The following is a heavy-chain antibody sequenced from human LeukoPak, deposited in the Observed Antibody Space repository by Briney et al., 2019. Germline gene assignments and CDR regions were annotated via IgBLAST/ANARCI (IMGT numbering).Heavy chain of an antibody. Sequence: SQTLSLTCAISGDSVSSNSAAWNWIRPSPSRGLEWLGRTYYRSNWYNDYAVSVKSRITINPDTSKNQFSLQLNSVTPEDTAVYYCARERYCSSTSCYTDYYCYYYMDVWGKGTTVTVSS. V-gene: IGHV6-1*01. CDR2: TYYRSNWYN. CDR1: GDSVSSNSAA. J-gene: IGHJ6*03. D-gene: IGHD2-2*02. CDR3: ARERYCSSTSCYTDYYCYYYMDV.